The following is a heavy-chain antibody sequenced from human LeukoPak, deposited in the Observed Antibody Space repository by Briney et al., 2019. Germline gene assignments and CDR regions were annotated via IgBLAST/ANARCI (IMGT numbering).Heavy chain of an antibody. CDR3: AKAPRFSGYYHGAFDI. CDR1: GFTFSSYA. Sequence: GGSLRLSCAASGFTFSSYAMSWVRQAPGKGLEWVSAISGSGGSTYYADSVKGRFTISRDNSKNTLYLQMNSLRAEDTAVYYCAKAPRFSGYYHGAFDIWGQGTMVTVSS. CDR2: ISGSGGST. V-gene: IGHV3-23*01. J-gene: IGHJ3*02. D-gene: IGHD3-22*01.